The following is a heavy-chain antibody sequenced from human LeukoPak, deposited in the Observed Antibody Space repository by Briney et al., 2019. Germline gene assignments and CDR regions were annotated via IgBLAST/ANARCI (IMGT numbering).Heavy chain of an antibody. CDR3: ASLLWFGELSI. CDR2: ISGSGGST. Sequence: SGGSLRLSCAASGFTFSSYAMSWVRQAPGKGLEWVSAISGSGGSTYYADSVKGWFTISRDNSKNTLYLQMNSLRAEDTAVYYCASLLWFGELSIWGQGTMVTVSS. V-gene: IGHV3-23*01. CDR1: GFTFSSYA. J-gene: IGHJ3*02. D-gene: IGHD3-10*01.